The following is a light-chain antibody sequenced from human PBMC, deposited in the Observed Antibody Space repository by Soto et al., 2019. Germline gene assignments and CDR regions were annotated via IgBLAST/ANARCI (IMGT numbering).Light chain of an antibody. CDR3: QRYGSSPRT. CDR2: GAS. V-gene: IGKV3-20*01. Sequence: EIVLTQSPCTLSLSPGERATLSCRASQSVSSSYLAWYQQKPGQAPRLLIYGASSRATGIPDRFSGSGSGTDFTLTISRLEPEDFAVYYCQRYGSSPRTFGQGTRLEIK. J-gene: IGKJ5*01. CDR1: QSVSSSY.